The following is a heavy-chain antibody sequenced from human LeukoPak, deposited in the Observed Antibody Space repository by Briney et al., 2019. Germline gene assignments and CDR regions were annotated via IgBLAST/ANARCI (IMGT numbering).Heavy chain of an antibody. CDR2: IYYSGST. D-gene: IGHD4-17*01. CDR1: GGSISSYY. V-gene: IGHV4-59*01. J-gene: IGHJ5*02. Sequence: SETLSLTCTVTGGSISSYYWSWIRKPPGKGLEWIGYIYYSGSTNYNPSFKSRVTISVDTSKNQFSLKLSSVTAADTAVYYCARSVHMTTRWFDPWGQGTLVTVSS. CDR3: ARSVHMTTRWFDP.